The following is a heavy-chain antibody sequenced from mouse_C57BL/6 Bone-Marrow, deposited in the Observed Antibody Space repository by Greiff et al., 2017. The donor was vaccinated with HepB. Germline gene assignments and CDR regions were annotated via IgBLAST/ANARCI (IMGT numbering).Heavy chain of an antibody. V-gene: IGHV1-82*01. D-gene: IGHD2-2*01. J-gene: IGHJ2*01. CDR2: IYPGDGDT. CDR3: ARAEGNGYYNDY. Sequence: VMLVESGPELVKPGASVKISCKASGYAFSSSWMNWVKQRPGKGLEWIGRIYPGDGDTNYNGKFKGKATLTADKSSSTAYMQLSSLTSEDSAVYFCARAEGNGYYNDYWGQGTTLTVSS. CDR1: GYAFSSSW.